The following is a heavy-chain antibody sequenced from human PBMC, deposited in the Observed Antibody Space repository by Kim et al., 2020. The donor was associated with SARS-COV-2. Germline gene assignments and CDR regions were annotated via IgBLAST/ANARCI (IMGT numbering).Heavy chain of an antibody. CDR3: ARDRRDSSGWYYFDY. Sequence: GGSLRLSCAASGFTFSSYSMNWVRQAPGKGLEWVSYISSSSSTIYYADSVKGRFTISRDNAKNSLYLQMNSLRDEDTAVYYCARDRRDSSGWYYFDYWGQGTLVTVSS. D-gene: IGHD6-19*01. CDR2: ISSSSSTI. CDR1: GFTFSSYS. J-gene: IGHJ4*02. V-gene: IGHV3-48*02.